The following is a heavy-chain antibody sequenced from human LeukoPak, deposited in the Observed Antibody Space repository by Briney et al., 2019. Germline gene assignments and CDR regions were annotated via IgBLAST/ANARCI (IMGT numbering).Heavy chain of an antibody. V-gene: IGHV3-23*01. CDR1: GFTFSSCA. D-gene: IGHD4/OR15-4a*01. CDR2: ISGSGDNT. CDR3: ANRPYEYGGRFDY. Sequence: PGGSLRLSCAASGFTFSSCAMNWVRQAPGKGLEWVSTISGSGDNTYYADSVKGRFTISRDNSKNTLYLQMNSLRAEDTADYYCANRPYEYGGRFDYWGQGTQVTVSS. J-gene: IGHJ4*02.